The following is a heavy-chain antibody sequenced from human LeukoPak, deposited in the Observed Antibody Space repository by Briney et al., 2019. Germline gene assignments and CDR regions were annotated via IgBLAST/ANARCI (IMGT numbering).Heavy chain of an antibody. D-gene: IGHD5-12*01. Sequence: SVKVSCKASEGTFSSYAISWVRQAPGQGLKWMGGIIPIFGTANYAQKFQGRVTITADESTSTAYMELSSLRSEDTAVYYCAREVATLRGPFDYWGQGTLVTVSS. CDR1: EGTFSSYA. V-gene: IGHV1-69*13. J-gene: IGHJ4*02. CDR3: AREVATLRGPFDY. CDR2: IIPIFGTA.